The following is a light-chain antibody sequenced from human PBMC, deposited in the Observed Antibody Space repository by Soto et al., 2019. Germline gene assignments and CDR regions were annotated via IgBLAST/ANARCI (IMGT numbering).Light chain of an antibody. J-gene: IGLJ1*01. CDR3: APWDDSLNGLYV. CDR1: ESNIGSNT. V-gene: IGLV1-44*01. CDR2: SNN. Sequence: QSVLTQPPSASGTPGQRVTMSCSGSESNIGSNTVHWYQQLPGTAPKLLIYSNNRRPSGVPDRFSGSKSGTSASLAISGLQSEDEADYYCAPWDDSLNGLYVFGTGTKLTVL.